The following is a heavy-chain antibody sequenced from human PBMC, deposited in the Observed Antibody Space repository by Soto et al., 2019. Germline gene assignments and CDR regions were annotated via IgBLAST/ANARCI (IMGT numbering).Heavy chain of an antibody. Sequence: QVQLVQSGAEVKRPGSSVKVSCKASGGTFSNYAISWVRQAPGQGLEWMGGIIPSFGTPIYAQRFQGRITITADESTGTAYMELSSLRSEDTALYYCARAPSTYSSSWYYFDHWGQVTLITVSS. J-gene: IGHJ4*02. D-gene: IGHD6-13*01. CDR2: IIPSFGTP. CDR3: ARAPSTYSSSWYYFDH. V-gene: IGHV1-69*01. CDR1: GGTFSNYA.